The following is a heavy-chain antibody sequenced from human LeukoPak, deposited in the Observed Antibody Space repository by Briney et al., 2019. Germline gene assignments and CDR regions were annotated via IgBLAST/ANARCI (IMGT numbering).Heavy chain of an antibody. D-gene: IGHD5-24*01. J-gene: IGHJ4*02. Sequence: SETLSLTCTDSGGSISSYYWSWIRQPPGKGLEWIGYIYYSGSTNYNPSLKSRVTISVDTSKNQFSLKLSSVTAADTAVYYCARHRRDGYNSDFDYWGQGTLVTVSS. V-gene: IGHV4-59*08. CDR1: GGSISSYY. CDR3: ARHRRDGYNSDFDY. CDR2: IYYSGST.